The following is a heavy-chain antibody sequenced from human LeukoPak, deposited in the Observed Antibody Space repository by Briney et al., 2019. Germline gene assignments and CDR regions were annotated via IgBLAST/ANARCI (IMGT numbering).Heavy chain of an antibody. V-gene: IGHV3-30*02. J-gene: IGHJ4*02. D-gene: IGHD3-10*01. CDR2: IRYDGSNK. Sequence: GGSLRLSCAASGFTFSSYGMNWVRQAPGKGLEWVAFIRYDGSNKYYADSVKGRFTISRDNSKNTLYLPMNSLRAEDTAVYYCAKDLGHYYGSGGFDYWGQGTLVTVSS. CDR3: AKDLGHYYGSGGFDY. CDR1: GFTFSSYG.